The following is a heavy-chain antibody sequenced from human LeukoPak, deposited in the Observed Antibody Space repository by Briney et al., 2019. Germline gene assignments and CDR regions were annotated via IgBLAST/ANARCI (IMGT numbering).Heavy chain of an antibody. CDR1: GYSFTTYW. V-gene: IGHV5-51*01. CDR3: MRHVAGGDRTSWSDY. Sequence: GESLKISCQASGYSFTTYWIGWVRQMPGKGLEWMGIIYPGDFDIRYSPSFQGQVTISADRSINTAYLQLRSLKASDTAIYYCMRHVAGGDRTSWSDYWGQGTLITVSS. D-gene: IGHD2-2*01. CDR2: IYPGDFDI. J-gene: IGHJ4*02.